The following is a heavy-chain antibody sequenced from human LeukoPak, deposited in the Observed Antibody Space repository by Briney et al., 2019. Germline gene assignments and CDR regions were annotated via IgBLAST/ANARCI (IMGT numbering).Heavy chain of an antibody. V-gene: IGHV3-9*01. Sequence: GGSLRLSCAVSGFTFDDYAMHWVRQVPGKGLEWVSGINWNSDSIGYADSVKGRSTTSRDNAKNSLYLQMNSLRAEDTAFYYCAINGGGDSGYGNFDYWGQGTLVAVSS. CDR2: INWNSDSI. D-gene: IGHD5-12*01. CDR3: AINGGGDSGYGNFDY. J-gene: IGHJ4*02. CDR1: GFTFDDYA.